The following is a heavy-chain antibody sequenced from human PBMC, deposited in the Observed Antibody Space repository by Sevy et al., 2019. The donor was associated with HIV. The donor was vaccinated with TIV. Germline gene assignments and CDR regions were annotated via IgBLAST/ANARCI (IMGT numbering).Heavy chain of an antibody. CDR2: ISSSSDYK. Sequence: GGSLRLSCAASGFTFSAYNMIWVRRAPGKGLEWVSSISSSSDYKYYADSMKGRFTISRDNAKNSLSLQMDSLRAEDTAVYYCAISIGEGPLRFLECLLPGDYWGQGTLVTVSS. CDR1: GFTFSAYN. CDR3: AISIGEGPLRFLECLLPGDY. V-gene: IGHV3-21*01. J-gene: IGHJ4*02. D-gene: IGHD3-3*01.